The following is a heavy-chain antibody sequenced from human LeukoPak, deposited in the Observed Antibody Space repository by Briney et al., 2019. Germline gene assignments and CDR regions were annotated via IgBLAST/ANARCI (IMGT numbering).Heavy chain of an antibody. V-gene: IGHV1-8*01. J-gene: IGHJ6*02. Sequence: RASVTVSCKASGYTFTSYDINWVRQATGQGLEWMGWMNPNSGNTGYAQKFQGRVTMTRNTSISTAYMELSSLRSEDTAVYYCAILPYYDFWSGYYNYYYYGMDVWGQGTTVTVSS. CDR3: AILPYYDFWSGYYNYYYYGMDV. D-gene: IGHD3-3*01. CDR2: MNPNSGNT. CDR1: GYTFTSYD.